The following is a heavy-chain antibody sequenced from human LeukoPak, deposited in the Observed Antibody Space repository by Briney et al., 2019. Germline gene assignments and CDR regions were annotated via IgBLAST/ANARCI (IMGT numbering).Heavy chain of an antibody. CDR2: ISGSGGST. V-gene: IGHV3-23*01. D-gene: IGHD3-10*01. Sequence: GGSLRLSCAASGFTFSTYGMHWVRQAPGKGLEWVSGISGSGGSTYYADSVKGRFTISRDNSKNTVYLHMNSLRTEDTAVYYCARSLTMVRAYDYWGQGTLVTVSS. CDR1: GFTFSTYG. J-gene: IGHJ4*02. CDR3: ARSLTMVRAYDY.